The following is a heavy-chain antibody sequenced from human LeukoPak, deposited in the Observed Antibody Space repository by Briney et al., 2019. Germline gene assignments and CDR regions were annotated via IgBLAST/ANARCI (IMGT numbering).Heavy chain of an antibody. J-gene: IGHJ5*02. CDR2: ISFDGSNK. CDR1: GFTFSSYT. V-gene: IGHV3-30-3*01. D-gene: IGHD3-16*01. Sequence: GRSLRLSCAASGFTFSSYTIHWVRQPPGKGLEWVAVISFDGSNKYYADSVKARFTISRDNSKNTLYLQMNSLRAEDTAVYYCAREELGSSLGFDPWGQGTLVTVSS. CDR3: AREELGSSLGFDP.